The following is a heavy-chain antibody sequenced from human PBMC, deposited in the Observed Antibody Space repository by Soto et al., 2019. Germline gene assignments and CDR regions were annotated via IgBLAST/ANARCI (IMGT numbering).Heavy chain of an antibody. CDR1: GYSFTRYL. J-gene: IGHJ4*02. Sequence: ASVKVSCQASGYSFTRYLMHWVRQAHGQGLEWMGIINPSGGSTSYAQKFQGRVTMTRDTSANTAYMELSSLRSEDTAIYYCVRSAVSPSGGLIGPFGYRGQGNLVTVSS. CDR2: INPSGGST. CDR3: VRSAVSPSGGLIGPFGY. V-gene: IGHV1-46*01. D-gene: IGHD3-16*01.